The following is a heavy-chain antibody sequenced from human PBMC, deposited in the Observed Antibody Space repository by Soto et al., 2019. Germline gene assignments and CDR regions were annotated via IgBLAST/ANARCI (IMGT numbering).Heavy chain of an antibody. CDR2: IIPIFGTA. J-gene: IGHJ6*02. D-gene: IGHD4-17*01. CDR3: ASGGDDYYYYGMDV. CDR1: GDTFSSYA. V-gene: IGHV1-69*12. Sequence: QVQLVQSGAEVKKPGSSVKVSCKASGDTFSSYAISWVRQAPGQGLEWMGGIIPIFGTANYAQKFQGRVTITADESTSTVYMELSSLRSEDTAVYYCASGGDDYYYYGMDVWGQGTTVTVSS.